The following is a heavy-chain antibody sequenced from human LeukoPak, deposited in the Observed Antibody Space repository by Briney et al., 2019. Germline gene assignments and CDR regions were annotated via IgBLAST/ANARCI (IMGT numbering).Heavy chain of an antibody. D-gene: IGHD6-13*01. Sequence: ASVKVSCKASGYTFTSYDINWVRQATGQGLEWMGWMNPNSGNTGYPQKFQGRVTMTRNTSISTAYMELSSLRSEDTAVYYCARGLRYSSSWYRRDWFDPWGQGTLVTVSS. V-gene: IGHV1-8*01. J-gene: IGHJ5*02. CDR2: MNPNSGNT. CDR1: GYTFTSYD. CDR3: ARGLRYSSSWYRRDWFDP.